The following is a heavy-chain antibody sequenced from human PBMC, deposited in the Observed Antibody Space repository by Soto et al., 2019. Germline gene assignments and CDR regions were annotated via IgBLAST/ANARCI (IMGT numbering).Heavy chain of an antibody. CDR3: AKVFIVVVTAMRPDDNFDV. V-gene: IGHV3-23*01. Sequence: EVQLLESGGGLVQPGGSLRLSCAASGFTFNTYAMNWVRQAPGKGLEWVASISGSGGTINYADSVKGRFTTSRDTSKNTLYLQMHSLRAEDTAVYYWAKVFIVVVTAMRPDDNFDVWGQGTMVTVSS. CDR2: ISGSGGTI. CDR1: GFTFNTYA. D-gene: IGHD2-21*02. J-gene: IGHJ3*01.